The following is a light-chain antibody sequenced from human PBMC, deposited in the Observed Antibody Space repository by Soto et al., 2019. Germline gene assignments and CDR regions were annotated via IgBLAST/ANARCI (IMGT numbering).Light chain of an antibody. CDR1: SSDVGGYNY. V-gene: IGLV2-8*01. CDR2: EVS. Sequence: QSVLTQPPSASGSPGQSVTIPCTGTSSDVGGYNYVSWYQQHPGKAPKLMIYEVSKRPSGVPDRFSGSKSGNTASLTVSGLQAEDEADYYCSSYAGRTNVVFGGGTKLTVL. J-gene: IGLJ3*02. CDR3: SSYAGRTNVV.